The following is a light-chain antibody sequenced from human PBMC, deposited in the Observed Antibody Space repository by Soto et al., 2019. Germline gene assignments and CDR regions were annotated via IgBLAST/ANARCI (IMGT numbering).Light chain of an antibody. CDR2: DAS. CDR3: QQFNNYPSNT. CDR1: QGISSA. Sequence: AIQLTQSPSSLSASVGDRVTITCRASQGISSALAWYQQKPGKAPKLLIYDASSLESGVPSRFSGSGSGTDFTLTISSLQPEDFATYYCQQFNNYPSNTFGQGTRLEIK. V-gene: IGKV1D-13*01. J-gene: IGKJ5*01.